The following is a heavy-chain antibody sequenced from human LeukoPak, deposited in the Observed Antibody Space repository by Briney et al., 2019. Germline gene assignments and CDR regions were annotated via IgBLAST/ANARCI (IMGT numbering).Heavy chain of an antibody. J-gene: IGHJ4*02. D-gene: IGHD3-22*01. CDR2: ISGSGGST. Sequence: PGGSLRLSCAASGFTFSSYAMSWVRQAPGKGLEWVSAISGSGGSTYYADSVKGRFTISGDNSKNTLYLQMNSLRAEDTAVYYCAKDSTMIVVAYFDYWGQGTLVTVSS. CDR1: GFTFSSYA. CDR3: AKDSTMIVVAYFDY. V-gene: IGHV3-23*01.